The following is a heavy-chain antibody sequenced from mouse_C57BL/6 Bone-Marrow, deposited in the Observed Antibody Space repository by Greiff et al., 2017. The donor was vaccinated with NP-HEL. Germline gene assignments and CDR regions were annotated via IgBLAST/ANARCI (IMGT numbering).Heavy chain of an antibody. CDR1: GFTFSSYA. V-gene: IGHV5-4*01. D-gene: IGHD1-1*01. CDR2: ISDGGSYT. Sequence: EVQGVESGGGLVKPGGSLKLSCAASGFTFSSYAMSWVRQTPEKRLEWVATISDGGSYTYYPDNVKGRFTISRDNAKNNLYLQMSHLKSEDTAMYYCARDSITTVVEDWYFDVWGTGTTVTVSS. J-gene: IGHJ1*03. CDR3: ARDSITTVVEDWYFDV.